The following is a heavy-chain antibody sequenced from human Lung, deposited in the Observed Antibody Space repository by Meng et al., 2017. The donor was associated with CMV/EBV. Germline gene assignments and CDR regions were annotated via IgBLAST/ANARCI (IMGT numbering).Heavy chain of an antibody. CDR1: GFTFTSSA. Sequence: SVKVSXQASGFTFTSSAVQWVRQARGQRLEWIGWIVVGSGNTNYAQKFQERVTITRDMSTSTAYMELSSLRSEDTAVYYCAAEALKEQWLVYYYGMDVWGQGTXVTVSS. V-gene: IGHV1-58*01. D-gene: IGHD6-19*01. CDR2: IVVGSGNT. J-gene: IGHJ6*02. CDR3: AAEALKEQWLVYYYGMDV.